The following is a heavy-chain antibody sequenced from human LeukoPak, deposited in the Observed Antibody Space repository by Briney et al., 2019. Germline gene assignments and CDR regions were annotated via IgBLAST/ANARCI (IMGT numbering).Heavy chain of an antibody. CDR1: GITFSIYW. D-gene: IGHD5-24*01. V-gene: IGHV3-74*01. J-gene: IGHJ4*02. CDR2: INSDGSDT. Sequence: GGSLRLSCAASGITFSIYWMHWVRQAPGKGLVWVSRINSDGSDTSYADSVKGRFTISRDNAKSTLYLQINSLRAEDTAVYYCASDDGYRSFDYWGQGTLVTVSS. CDR3: ASDDGYRSFDY.